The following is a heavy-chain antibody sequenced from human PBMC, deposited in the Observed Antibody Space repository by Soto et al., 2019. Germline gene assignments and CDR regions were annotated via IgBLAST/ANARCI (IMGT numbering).Heavy chain of an antibody. CDR2: IYYSGTT. V-gene: IGHV4-30-4*01. J-gene: IGHJ6*02. CDR1: GGSISSGDHY. CDR3: ARALIQLWPRYYYGMDV. D-gene: IGHD5-18*01. Sequence: PSETLSLTCTVSGGSISSGDHYWSWMRQPPGKGLEWIGYIYYSGTTYYNPSLKSRVTISVDTSENQFSLKVNSVTAADTAVHYCARALIQLWPRYYYGMDVWGQGTTVTVSS.